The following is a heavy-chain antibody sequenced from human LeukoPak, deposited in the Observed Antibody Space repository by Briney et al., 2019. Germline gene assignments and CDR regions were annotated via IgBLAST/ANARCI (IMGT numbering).Heavy chain of an antibody. V-gene: IGHV4-30-2*01. Sequence: SETLSLTCTVSGGSISSGGYYWSWIRQPPGKGLEWIGYIYHSGSTYYNPSLKSRVTISVDRSKNQFSLKLCSVTAADTAVYYCARALPVGGAGEFDYWGQGTLVTVSS. CDR2: IYHSGST. CDR3: ARALPVGGAGEFDY. J-gene: IGHJ4*02. D-gene: IGHD3-16*01. CDR1: GGSISSGGYY.